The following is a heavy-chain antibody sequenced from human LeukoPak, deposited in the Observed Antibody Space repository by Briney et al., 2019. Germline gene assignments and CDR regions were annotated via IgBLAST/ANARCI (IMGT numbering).Heavy chain of an antibody. J-gene: IGHJ4*02. Sequence: ASVKVSCKASGYTFTSYDINWVRQATGQGLEWMGWMNPNSGNTGYAQKFQGRVTMTRNTSISTAYMELSSLRSEDTAVYYCARGRTRKGGYGVDYWGQGTPVTVSS. CDR2: MNPNSGNT. V-gene: IGHV1-8*01. CDR1: GYTFTSYD. D-gene: IGHD4-17*01. CDR3: ARGRTRKGGYGVDY.